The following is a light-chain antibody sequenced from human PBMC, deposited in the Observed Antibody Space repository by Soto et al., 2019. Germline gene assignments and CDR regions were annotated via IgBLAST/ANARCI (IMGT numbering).Light chain of an antibody. J-gene: IGKJ4*01. V-gene: IGKV3-15*01. CDR1: QSVSSN. Sequence: EILLTQSPSTLSVYPGERATLSCRASQSVSSNLAWYQQKPGQAPRLLVYGASTRATGIPARFSGSGSATEFTLTISSLQSEDFAVYYCQQYNNWPPLTFGGGTKVDIK. CDR2: GAS. CDR3: QQYNNWPPLT.